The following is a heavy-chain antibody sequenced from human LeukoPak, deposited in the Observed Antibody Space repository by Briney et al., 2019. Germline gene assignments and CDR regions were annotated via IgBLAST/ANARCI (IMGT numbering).Heavy chain of an antibody. CDR1: GGTFSSYA. V-gene: IGHV1-69*06. D-gene: IGHD6-13*01. CDR3: ASRRAAAGPSSYYYYYGMDV. Sequence: PGASVKVSCKASGGTFSSYAISWVRQAPGQGLEWMGGIIPIFGTANYAQKFQGRVTITADKSTSTAYMELSSLRSEDTAVYYCASRRAAAGPSSYYYYYGMDVWGQGTTVTVSS. CDR2: IIPIFGTA. J-gene: IGHJ6*02.